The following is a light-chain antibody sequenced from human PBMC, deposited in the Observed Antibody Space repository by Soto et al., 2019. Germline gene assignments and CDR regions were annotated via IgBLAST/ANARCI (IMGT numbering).Light chain of an antibody. J-gene: IGLJ3*02. CDR2: EVS. Sequence: QSALTQPASVSGSPGQSITISCTGTSSDVGGYNYVSWYQQHPGKAPKLVIYEVSNRPSGVSNRFSGSKSGYTASLTISGLQAEDEADYYCSSYPSSSTWVFGGGTKLTVL. CDR1: SSDVGGYNY. V-gene: IGLV2-14*01. CDR3: SSYPSSSTWV.